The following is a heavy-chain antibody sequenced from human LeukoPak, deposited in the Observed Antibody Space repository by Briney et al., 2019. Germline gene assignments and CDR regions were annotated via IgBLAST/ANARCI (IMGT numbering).Heavy chain of an antibody. Sequence: GGSLRLSCAASGLTFSSYEMNWVRQAPGKGLEWVSYISSSGSTIYYADSVKGRFTISRDNAKNSLYLQMNSPRAEDTAVYYCASFGDIVVVPAAPWGQGTLVTVSS. CDR3: ASFGDIVVVPAAP. CDR1: GLTFSSYE. CDR2: ISSSGSTI. V-gene: IGHV3-48*03. D-gene: IGHD2-2*01. J-gene: IGHJ5*02.